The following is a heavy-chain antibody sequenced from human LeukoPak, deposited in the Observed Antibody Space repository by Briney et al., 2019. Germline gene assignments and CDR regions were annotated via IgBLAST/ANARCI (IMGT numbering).Heavy chain of an antibody. D-gene: IGHD2-21*01. CDR3: AGDCGIGEGNNWFDP. CDR2: ISDSGNTI. V-gene: IGHV3-48*03. Sequence: GGSLRLSCEGSAFTLSSREMNWVCQAPGKGLEWVAYISDSGNTIFYAASVKGRFTISRDNAKNSLFLQMNSLSAEDSAIYYCAGDCGIGEGNNWFDPWGQGTLVTVS. CDR1: AFTLSSRE. J-gene: IGHJ5*01.